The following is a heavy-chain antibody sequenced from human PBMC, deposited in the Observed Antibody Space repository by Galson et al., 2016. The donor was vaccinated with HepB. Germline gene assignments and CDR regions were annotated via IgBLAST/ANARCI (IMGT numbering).Heavy chain of an antibody. J-gene: IGHJ5*01. Sequence: SVEVSCKASGDTFSTYTINWVRQAPGQGLEWMGRIIPIFDTTNYARKFQARVTITADKSTSTAYMELSSLRSEDTAVYYCAREGEGYCSSNSCYNWFDSWGQGTLVTVSS. CDR1: GDTFSTYT. CDR2: IIPIFDTT. CDR3: AREGEGYCSSNSCYNWFDS. V-gene: IGHV1-69*08. D-gene: IGHD2-2*01.